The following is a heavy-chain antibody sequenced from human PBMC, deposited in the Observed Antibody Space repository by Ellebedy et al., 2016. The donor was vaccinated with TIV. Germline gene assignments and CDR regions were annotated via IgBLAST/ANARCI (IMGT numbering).Heavy chain of an antibody. Sequence: KVSCKASGYSFTTYWIGWVRQMPGKGLEWMGIIYPGDSDTRYSPSFQGQVSITVDRSINPAYLRWNSLKASDTALYYCARGSLTDLDYWGQGTLVTASS. CDR3: ARGSLTDLDY. CDR1: GYSFTTYW. D-gene: IGHD3-10*01. J-gene: IGHJ4*02. V-gene: IGHV5-51*01. CDR2: IYPGDSDT.